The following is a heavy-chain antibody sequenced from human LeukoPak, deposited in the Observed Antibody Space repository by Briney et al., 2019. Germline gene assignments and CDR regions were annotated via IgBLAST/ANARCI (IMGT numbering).Heavy chain of an antibody. CDR2: IKQDGSEK. CDR3: ARDNSGWSRDY. J-gene: IGHJ4*02. D-gene: IGHD6-19*01. CDR1: GFTFSLYW. Sequence: PGGSLRLSCAASGFTFSLYWMNWVRRAPGKGLEWVANIKQDGSEKNYVDSVKGRFTISRDNAKNSLYLQMNNLRAEDTAIYYCARDNSGWSRDYWGQGTLVTVSS. V-gene: IGHV3-7*01.